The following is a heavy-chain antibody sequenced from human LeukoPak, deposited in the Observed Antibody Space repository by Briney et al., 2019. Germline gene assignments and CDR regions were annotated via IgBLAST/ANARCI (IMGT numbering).Heavy chain of an antibody. J-gene: IGHJ4*02. CDR3: ARDTVSGPFVISLDY. CDR1: GFTFSSYE. CDR2: ISSDGHVE. Sequence: GGSLRLSCAASGFTFSSYEMNWVRQAPGKGLEWVSHISSDGHVERYVDSVRGRFSMSRDNAKDLLFLQMDGLRAEDTAVYYCARDTVSGPFVISLDYWGQGALVTVSS. D-gene: IGHD3-3*01. V-gene: IGHV3-48*03.